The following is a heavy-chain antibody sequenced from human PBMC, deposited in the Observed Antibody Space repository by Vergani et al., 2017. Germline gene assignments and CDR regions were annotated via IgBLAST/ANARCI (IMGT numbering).Heavy chain of an antibody. D-gene: IGHD3-16*01. CDR3: AKHFRGWGIDY. CDR1: GFTVSNYD. CDR2: IQFDGSNQ. V-gene: IGHV3-30*02. Sequence: QVQLVESGGGVVQRGGSLRLSCATSGFTVSNYDMQWIRQGPGKGLEFVAFIQFDGSNQYYADSVKGRFTLSRDFSKNTLYLQMNSLRADDTATYYCAKHFRGWGIDYWCQGTQVIVSS. J-gene: IGHJ4*02.